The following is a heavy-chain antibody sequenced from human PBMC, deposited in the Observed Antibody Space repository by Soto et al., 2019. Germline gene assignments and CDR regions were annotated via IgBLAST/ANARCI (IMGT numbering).Heavy chain of an antibody. V-gene: IGHV3-23*01. CDR2: ISGSGGRT. CDR3: AKELTGEYCSGSSSSCDTFDI. CDR1: GFTFSNYA. J-gene: IGHJ3*02. D-gene: IGHD2-15*01. Sequence: EVQLLESGGGLVQPGGSLRLSCAASGFTFSNYAMSWVRQAPGKGLVWVSAISGSGGRTYYADSVKGRFTISRDMTKNKLYLHSNSLRAESTTVYYCAKELTGEYCSGSSSSCDTFDISGQGTMVIVS.